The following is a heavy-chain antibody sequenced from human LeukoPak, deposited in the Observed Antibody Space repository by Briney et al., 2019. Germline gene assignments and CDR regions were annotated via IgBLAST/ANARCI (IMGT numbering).Heavy chain of an antibody. CDR3: ARAGEGSRFAIYYFDY. V-gene: IGHV3-11*01. D-gene: IGHD3-10*01. CDR2: ISSSGSTI. CDR1: GFTFSDYY. J-gene: IGHJ4*02. Sequence: GGSLRLSCAASGFTFSDYYMSWIRQAPGKGLEWVSYISSSGSTIYYADSVKGRFTISRDNAENSLYLQMNSLRAEDTAVYYCARAGEGSRFAIYYFDYWGQGTLVTVSS.